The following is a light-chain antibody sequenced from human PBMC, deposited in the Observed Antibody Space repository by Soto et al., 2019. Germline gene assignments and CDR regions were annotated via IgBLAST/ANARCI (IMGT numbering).Light chain of an antibody. CDR1: QAIGTD. Sequence: AIQMTQSPSSLSASVGDRVTITCRASQAIGTDLGWYHQKPGKAPNLLIYAASSLQTGVPSRFRGSGSGTDFTLTISSLQPEDFATYYCLQDYNYPRTFGQGTKVDI. CDR3: LQDYNYPRT. V-gene: IGKV1-6*01. CDR2: AAS. J-gene: IGKJ1*01.